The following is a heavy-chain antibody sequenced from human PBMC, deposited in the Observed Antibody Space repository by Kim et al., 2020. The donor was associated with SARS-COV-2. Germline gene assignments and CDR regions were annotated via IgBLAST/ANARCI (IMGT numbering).Heavy chain of an antibody. J-gene: IGHJ6*02. V-gene: IGHV3-7*01. CDR1: GFTFSSYW. D-gene: IGHD5-18*01. CDR2: IKQDGSEK. CDR3: AREEYSYGEDYYGMDV. Sequence: GGSLRLSCAASGFTFSSYWMSWVRQAPGKGLEWVANIKQDGSEKYYVDSVKGRFTISRDNAKNSLYLQMNSLRAEDTAVYYCAREEYSYGEDYYGMDVWGQGTTVTVSS.